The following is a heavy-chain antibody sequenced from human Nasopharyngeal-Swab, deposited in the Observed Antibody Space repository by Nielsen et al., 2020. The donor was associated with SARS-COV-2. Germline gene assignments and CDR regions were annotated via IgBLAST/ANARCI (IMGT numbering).Heavy chain of an antibody. CDR2: ISSSGSTI. CDR1: GFTFSSYE. V-gene: IGHV3-48*03. Sequence: EGSLRLSCAASGFTFSSYEMNWVRQAPGKGLEWVSYISSSGSTIYYADSVKGRFTISRDNSKNTVYLQMNSLRAEDTAVYYCAAAPSGDYGGYWGQGTLVTVSS. CDR3: AAAPSGDYGGY. D-gene: IGHD4-23*01. J-gene: IGHJ4*02.